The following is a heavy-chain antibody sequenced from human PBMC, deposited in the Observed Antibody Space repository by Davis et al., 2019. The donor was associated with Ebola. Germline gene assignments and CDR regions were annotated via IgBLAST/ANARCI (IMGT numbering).Heavy chain of an antibody. CDR2: IYYTGNA. CDR1: GVSISRHY. V-gene: IGHV4-59*11. D-gene: IGHD3-16*01. Sequence: PSETLSLTCTVSGVSISRHYWSWIRQPPGKRLEWIGSIYYTGNAYYNSSLASRATISVDTSKNQFSLNLRSVTAADTAVYYCVRFGRGAYWGQGTLATVSS. J-gene: IGHJ4*02. CDR3: VRFGRGAY.